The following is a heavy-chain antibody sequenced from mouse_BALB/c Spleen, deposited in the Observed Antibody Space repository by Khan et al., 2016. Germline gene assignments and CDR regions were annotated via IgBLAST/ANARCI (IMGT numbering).Heavy chain of an antibody. D-gene: IGHD1-3*01. CDR2: IWAGGST. V-gene: IGHV2-9*02. J-gene: IGHJ2*01. CDR3: ARLEDI. Sequence: QVQLQQSGPGLVAPSQSLSITCTVSGFSLTSYGVHWVRQPPGKGLEWLGVIWAGGSTNYNSALMSRLSISKDNSKSQVFLKRNSLQTYDTAMYYCARLEDIWGQGTTLTVSS. CDR1: GFSLTSYG.